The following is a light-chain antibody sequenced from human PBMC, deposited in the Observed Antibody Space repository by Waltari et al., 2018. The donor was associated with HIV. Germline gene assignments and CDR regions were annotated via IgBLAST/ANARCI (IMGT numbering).Light chain of an antibody. CDR2: EGS. CDR1: SSDVGGYNY. CDR3: SSYAGSNNLV. Sequence: QSALTQPPSASGSPGQSVTISCTGTSSDVGGYNYVSWYQQHPGKAPKRMIYEGSKRPSGVPDRFSGSKSGNTASLTVSGLQAEDEADYYCSSYAGSNNLVFGGGTKLTVL. J-gene: IGLJ3*02. V-gene: IGLV2-8*01.